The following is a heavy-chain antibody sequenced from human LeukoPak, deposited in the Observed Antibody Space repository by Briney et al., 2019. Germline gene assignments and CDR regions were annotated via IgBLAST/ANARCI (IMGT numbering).Heavy chain of an antibody. CDR3: ARALRSGDYFDY. D-gene: IGHD2-15*01. V-gene: IGHV4-4*07. J-gene: IGHJ4*02. Sequence: PSETLSLTCTFYGGFISKYYWSWTRQPAGKGLEWIGRIYSSGTTKYNPSLKSRVTISVDKSKNQFSLKLSSVTAADTAVYYCARALRSGDYFDYWGQGTLVTVSS. CDR2: IYSSGTT. CDR1: GGFISKYY.